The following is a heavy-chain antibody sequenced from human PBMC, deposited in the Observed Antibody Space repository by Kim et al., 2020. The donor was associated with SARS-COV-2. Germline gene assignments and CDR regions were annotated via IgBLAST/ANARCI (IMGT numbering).Heavy chain of an antibody. CDR2: INHSGST. CDR1: GGSFSGYY. CDR3: ARGGVTWFGETEPLGY. V-gene: IGHV4-34*01. D-gene: IGHD3-10*01. J-gene: IGHJ4*02. Sequence: SETLSLTCAVYGGSFSGYYWSWIRQPPGKGLEWIGEINHSGSTNYNPSLKSRVTISVDTSKNQFSLKLSSVTAADTAVYYCARGGVTWFGETEPLGYWGQGTLVTVSS.